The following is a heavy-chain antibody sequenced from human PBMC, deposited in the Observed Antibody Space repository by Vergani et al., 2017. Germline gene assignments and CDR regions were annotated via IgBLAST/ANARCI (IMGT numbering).Heavy chain of an antibody. CDR3: AKTLTVTYSSSWYAGDDAFDI. CDR1: GFTFSSYG. D-gene: IGHD6-13*01. CDR2: LWYVGSNE. J-gene: IGHJ3*02. Sequence: VQLLESGGGLVQPGGSLRLPCAASGFTFSSYGMHWVRPAPGKGLGWVAVLWYVGSNEYYADSVKGRFTISRDNSKNKLDLQMNSLRAEDTTVYYCAKTLTVTYSSSWYAGDDAFDIWGQGTMVTVSS. V-gene: IGHV3-33*06.